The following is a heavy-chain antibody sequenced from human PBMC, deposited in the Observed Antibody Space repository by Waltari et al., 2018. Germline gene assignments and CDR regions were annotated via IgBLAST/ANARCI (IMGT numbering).Heavy chain of an antibody. CDR3: AGPLGLADYYYYGMDV. V-gene: IGHV1-69*12. J-gene: IGHJ6*02. Sequence: QVQLVQSGAEVKKPGSSVKVSCKASRGTFSSYATSWVRQAPGQGLEWMGGIIPSFGTANYAQKFQGRVTITADESTSTAYMELSSLRSEDTAVYYCAGPLGLADYYYYGMDVWGQGTTVTVSS. CDR1: RGTFSSYA. CDR2: IIPSFGTA.